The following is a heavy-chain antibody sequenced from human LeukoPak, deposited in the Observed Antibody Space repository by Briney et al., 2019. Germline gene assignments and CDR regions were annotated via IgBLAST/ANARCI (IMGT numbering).Heavy chain of an antibody. J-gene: IGHJ4*02. CDR3: ARLRGYANYYFDY. D-gene: IGHD3-16*01. V-gene: IGHV3-66*02. CDR2: IHGGGST. Sequence: PGGSLRLSCAASGFTVSTNYINWVRQAPGKGLEWVSVIHGGGSTDYADSVKGRFTISRDSAKNTVYLQMNSLRAEDTAVYYCARLRGYANYYFDYWGQGTLVTVSS. CDR1: GFTVSTNY.